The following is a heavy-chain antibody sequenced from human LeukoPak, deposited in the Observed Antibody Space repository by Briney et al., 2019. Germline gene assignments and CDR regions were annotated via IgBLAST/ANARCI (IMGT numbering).Heavy chain of an antibody. D-gene: IGHD3-10*01. CDR2: IYSGGST. Sequence: PGGSLRLSCAAFGFTFSSYGMSWVRQAPGKGLEWVSVIYSGGSTYYADSVKGRFTISRDNSKNTLYPQMNSLRAEDTAVYYCARGLGEIYGSGSYYNDYWGQGTLVTVSS. J-gene: IGHJ4*02. V-gene: IGHV3-66*01. CDR3: ARGLGEIYGSGSYYNDY. CDR1: GFTFSSYG.